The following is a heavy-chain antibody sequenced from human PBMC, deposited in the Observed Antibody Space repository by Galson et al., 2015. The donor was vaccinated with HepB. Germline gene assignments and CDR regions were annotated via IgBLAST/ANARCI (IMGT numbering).Heavy chain of an antibody. CDR3: ARAGGSMAAAGRDYFDC. D-gene: IGHD6-13*01. CDR1: GYTFTSYY. CDR2: INPSGGNT. Sequence: SVKVSCKASGYTFTSYYMHWVRQAPGQGLEWMGIINPSGGNTSYAQKLQGRVTMTRDTSTSTAYMELSSLRSEDTAVYYCARAGGSMAAAGRDYFDCWGQGTLVTVSS. V-gene: IGHV1-46*04. J-gene: IGHJ4*02.